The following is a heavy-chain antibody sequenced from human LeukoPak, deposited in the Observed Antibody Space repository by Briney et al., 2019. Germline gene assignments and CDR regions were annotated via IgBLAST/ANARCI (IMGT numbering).Heavy chain of an antibody. J-gene: IGHJ5*02. V-gene: IGHV3-21*01. CDR3: AKNVESKTLIRRSWFDP. CDR2: ISTGSNYI. CDR1: GFTIGTAW. D-gene: IGHD2-21*01. Sequence: PGGSLRLSCVSPGFTIGTAWMSWVRQAPGKGLEWVSTISTGSNYIYYADSVKGRFTISRDNAKGSLYLQMSSLRAEDTAVYYCAKNVESKTLIRRSWFDPWGQGTLVTVSS.